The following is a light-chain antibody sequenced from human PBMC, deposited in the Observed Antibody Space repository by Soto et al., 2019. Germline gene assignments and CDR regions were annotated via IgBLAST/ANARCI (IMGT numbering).Light chain of an antibody. CDR1: QDISNY. Sequence: DIQMTQSPSSLSASVGDRVTITCQASQDISNYLNWYQQKPGKAPKLLIYDASNLETGVPSRFGGSGSGTDFTFTISSLQPEDIAKHYCHQYANLPPVAFGQGTKVEIK. CDR3: HQYANLPPVA. V-gene: IGKV1-33*01. J-gene: IGKJ1*01. CDR2: DAS.